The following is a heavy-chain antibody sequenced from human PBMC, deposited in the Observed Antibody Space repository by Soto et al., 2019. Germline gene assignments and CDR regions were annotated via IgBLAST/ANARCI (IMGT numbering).Heavy chain of an antibody. Sequence: QVQLQESGPGLVKPSETLSLTCTVSGGSISSYYWSWIRQPPGKGLEWIGYIYYSGSTNYNPSLRSGVTISVATSKNRSSRRLTFGTAADTALYYWAEVGEYGFGPYSFAYGAREPWSPSPQ. J-gene: IGHJ4*02. V-gene: IGHV4-59*01. CDR2: IYYSGST. CDR1: GGSISSYY. CDR3: AEVGEYGFGPYSFAY. D-gene: IGHD4-17*01.